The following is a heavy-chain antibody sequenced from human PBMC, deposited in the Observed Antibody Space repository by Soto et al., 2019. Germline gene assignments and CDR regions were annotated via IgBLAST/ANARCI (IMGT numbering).Heavy chain of an antibody. CDR1: GYTFTSYG. J-gene: IGHJ4*02. CDR2: ISAYNGNT. V-gene: IGHV1-18*01. CDR3: ARDPIAAADSYSPFDY. D-gene: IGHD6-13*01. Sequence: QVQLVQSGAEVKKPGASVKVSCKASGYTFTSYGISWVRQAPGQGLEWMGWISAYNGNTNYAQKLQGRVTMTTDTPTSTAHLELRSLRSDDTAVYYCARDPIAAADSYSPFDYWGQGTLVTVSS.